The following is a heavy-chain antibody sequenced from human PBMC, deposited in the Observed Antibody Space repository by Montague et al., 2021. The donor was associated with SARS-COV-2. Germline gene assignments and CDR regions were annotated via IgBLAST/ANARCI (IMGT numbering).Heavy chain of an antibody. D-gene: IGHD2-8*01. CDR3: ATITLGYCTNGVCQPPDY. CDR2: IYYSGST. CDR1: GGSISSSSYY. V-gene: IGHV4-39*01. Sequence: SETLSLTCTVSGGSISSSSYYWGWIRQPPGKGLEWIGSIYYSGSTYYNPSLKSRVTISVDTSKNQFSLKLSSVTAADTAVYYCATITLGYCTNGVCQPPDYWGQGTRVTVSS. J-gene: IGHJ4*02.